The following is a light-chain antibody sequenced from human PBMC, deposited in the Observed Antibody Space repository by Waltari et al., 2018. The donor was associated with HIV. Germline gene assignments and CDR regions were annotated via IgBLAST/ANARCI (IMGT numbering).Light chain of an antibody. J-gene: IGLJ2*01. CDR2: STN. Sequence: QTVVTQEPSFSVSPGGTVTLTCGLSSGSVSNRNYASWYQQIPGQLPLILIHSTNSRSSGVPDRFSGSILGNKAALTITGAQADDESDYYCVLNLGRGIVVFGGGTKLTVL. CDR3: VLNLGRGIVV. V-gene: IGLV8-61*01. CDR1: SGSVSNRNY.